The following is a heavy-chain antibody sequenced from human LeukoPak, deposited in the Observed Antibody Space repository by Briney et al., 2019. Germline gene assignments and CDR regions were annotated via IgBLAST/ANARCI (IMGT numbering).Heavy chain of an antibody. CDR3: ARGPQLLWFGGFDY. CDR1: GFTVSSNY. Sequence: GGSLRLSCAASGFTVSSNYMSWVRQAPGKGLEWVSVIYSGGSTYYADSVKGQFTISRDNSKNTLYLQMNSLRAEDTAVYYCARGPQLLWFGGFDYWGQGTLVTVSS. CDR2: IYSGGST. D-gene: IGHD3-10*01. V-gene: IGHV3-53*01. J-gene: IGHJ4*02.